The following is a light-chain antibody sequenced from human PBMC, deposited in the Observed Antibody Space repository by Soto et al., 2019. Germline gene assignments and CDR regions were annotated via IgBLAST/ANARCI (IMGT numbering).Light chain of an antibody. CDR1: SASVSTSYY. CDR2: NTN. Sequence: QTVVTQESSFSVSPGGTVTLTCGLSSASVSTSYYPSWHQQTPGQAPRTLIYNTNTRSSGVPDRFSGSILGDKAALTITGAQADDESDYYCVLYMGSGISVFGGGTKLTVL. J-gene: IGLJ3*02. CDR3: VLYMGSGISV. V-gene: IGLV8-61*01.